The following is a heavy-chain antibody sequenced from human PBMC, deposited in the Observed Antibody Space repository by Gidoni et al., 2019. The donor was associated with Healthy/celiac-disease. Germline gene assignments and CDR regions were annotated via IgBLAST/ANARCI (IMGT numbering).Heavy chain of an antibody. V-gene: IGHV3-21*01. Sequence: EVQLVESGGGLVKPGGSLRLACAASGFTFSSYSMNWVRQAPGKGLEGVSSISSSSSYIYYADSVKGRFTISRDNAKNSLYLQMNSQRAEDTAVYYCERVGASEQNGWGQGTLVTVSS. CDR3: ERVGASEQNG. CDR1: GFTFSSYS. J-gene: IGHJ4*02. CDR2: ISSSSSYI. D-gene: IGHD3-3*01.